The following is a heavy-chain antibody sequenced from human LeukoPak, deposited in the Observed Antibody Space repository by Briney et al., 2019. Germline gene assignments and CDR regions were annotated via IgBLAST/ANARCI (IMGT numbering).Heavy chain of an antibody. CDR1: GGSISSYY. CDR2: IYHSGST. D-gene: IGHD5-18*01. Sequence: SETLSLTCTVSGGSISSYYWSWVRQPPGKGLEWIGEIYHSGSTNYNPSLKSRVTISVDKSKNQFSLKLSSVTAADTAVYYCARGRDTAMVEFDYWGQGTLVTVSS. CDR3: ARGRDTAMVEFDY. V-gene: IGHV4-59*12. J-gene: IGHJ4*02.